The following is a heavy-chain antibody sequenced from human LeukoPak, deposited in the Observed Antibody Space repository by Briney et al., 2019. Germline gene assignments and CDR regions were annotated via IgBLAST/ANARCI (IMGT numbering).Heavy chain of an antibody. Sequence: GASVKVSCKASGYTFSGNYMHWVRQAPGQGLEWMGWINPNSGDTNYAQKFQGRVTITRDTSISTAYMELSRLRSDDTAVYYCARDVYGSPDYWGQGTLVTVSS. CDR1: GYTFSGNY. D-gene: IGHD3-10*01. V-gene: IGHV1-2*02. J-gene: IGHJ4*02. CDR2: INPNSGDT. CDR3: ARDVYGSPDY.